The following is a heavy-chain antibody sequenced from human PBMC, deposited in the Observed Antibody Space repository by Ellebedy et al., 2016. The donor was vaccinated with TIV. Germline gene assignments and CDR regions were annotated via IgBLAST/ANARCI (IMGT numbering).Heavy chain of an antibody. Sequence: GGSLRLXXAASGFTFSSYWMHRVRQAPGKGLVWVSRINADGRSRSYADSVKGRFTISRDNADNTLYLQMNSLRGDDTAVYYCSRGGHYSDSLFDSWGRGTLVTVSS. J-gene: IGHJ4*02. CDR1: GFTFSSYW. D-gene: IGHD3-22*01. CDR2: INADGRSR. CDR3: SRGGHYSDSLFDS. V-gene: IGHV3-74*01.